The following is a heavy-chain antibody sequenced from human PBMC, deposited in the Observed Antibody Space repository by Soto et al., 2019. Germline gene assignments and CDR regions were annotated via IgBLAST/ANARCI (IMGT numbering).Heavy chain of an antibody. V-gene: IGHV1-69*01. Sequence: QVQLVQSGAEVKKPGSSVKVSCKASGGTFSSYAISWVRQAPGQGLEWMGGIIPIFGTANYAQKFQGRVTITADESTSTAYMELSSLRSEDTAVYYCARVRRALYCRSYYYYGMDVWGQGTTVTVSS. CDR2: IIPIFGTA. J-gene: IGHJ6*02. D-gene: IGHD2-15*01. CDR1: GGTFSSYA. CDR3: ARVRRALYCRSYYYYGMDV.